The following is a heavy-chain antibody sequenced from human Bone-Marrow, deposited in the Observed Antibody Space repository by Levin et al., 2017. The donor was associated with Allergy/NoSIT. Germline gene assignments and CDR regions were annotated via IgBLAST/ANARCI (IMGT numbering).Heavy chain of an antibody. Sequence: SETLSLTCTVSGGSLSSSNYYWGWIRQPPGKGLEWIGTIYYSGTTYYNPSLKSRVTISVDTSKNQFSLNLSSVTAADTAVYFCARQPHTGVKDILGGYCPYGMDVWGQGTTVTVSS. V-gene: IGHV4-39*01. J-gene: IGHJ6*02. CDR3: ARQPHTGVKDILGGYCPYGMDV. D-gene: IGHD3-9*01. CDR2: IYYSGTT. CDR1: GGSLSSSNYY.